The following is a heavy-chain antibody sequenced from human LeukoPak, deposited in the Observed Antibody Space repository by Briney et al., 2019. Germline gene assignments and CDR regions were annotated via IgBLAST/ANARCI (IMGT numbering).Heavy chain of an antibody. CDR1: SHTFTSYG. D-gene: IGHD4-17*01. Sequence: ASVKVSCKASSHTFTSYGLSWVRQAPGQGLEWMGWISVYRSKTNYAQKFQGRITLTTDASTRTTFMELRSLSSDDTAVYYCARDNGDYNFDYWGQGTLVTVSS. CDR3: ARDNGDYNFDY. CDR2: ISVYRSKT. V-gene: IGHV1-18*01. J-gene: IGHJ4*02.